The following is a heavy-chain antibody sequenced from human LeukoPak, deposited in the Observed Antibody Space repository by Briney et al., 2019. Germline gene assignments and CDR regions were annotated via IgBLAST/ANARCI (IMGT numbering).Heavy chain of an antibody. Sequence: SETLSLTCTVSGGSISSYHWSWIRQPAGKGLEWIGRIYTSGSTNYNPSHKSRVTMSVDTSKNQFSLKLSSVTAADTAVYYCASTKNYYGPFDPWGQGTLVTVSS. CDR1: GGSISSYH. V-gene: IGHV4-4*07. CDR3: ASTKNYYGPFDP. J-gene: IGHJ5*02. CDR2: IYTSGST. D-gene: IGHD3-10*01.